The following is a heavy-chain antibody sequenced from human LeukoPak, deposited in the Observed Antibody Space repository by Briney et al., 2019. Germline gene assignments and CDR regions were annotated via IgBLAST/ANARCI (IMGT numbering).Heavy chain of an antibody. V-gene: IGHV3-21*01. J-gene: IGHJ3*02. CDR1: GFTFSAYS. CDR3: ARDSGSYYWPFSI. CDR2: ISSGSSYI. Sequence: PGGSLRFSCAASGFTFSAYSMNWVRQAPGKGLEWVSSISSGSSYIYYADSMKGRFTISRDNAKNSLYLQMNSLRAEDTAVYYCARDSGSYYWPFSIWGQGTMVTVSS. D-gene: IGHD1-26*01.